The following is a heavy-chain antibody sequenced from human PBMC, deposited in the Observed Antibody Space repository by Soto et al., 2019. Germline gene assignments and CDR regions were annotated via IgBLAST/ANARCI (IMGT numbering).Heavy chain of an antibody. CDR2: IIPIFGTA. Sequence: ASVKVSCKASGGTFSSYAISWVRQAPGQGLEWMGGIIPIFGTANYAQKFQGRVTITADESTSTAYMELSSLRSEDTAVYYCARAKLLRYFDWLRSPYYFDYWGQGTLVTVSS. CDR1: GGTFSSYA. D-gene: IGHD3-9*01. V-gene: IGHV1-69*13. CDR3: ARAKLLRYFDWLRSPYYFDY. J-gene: IGHJ4*02.